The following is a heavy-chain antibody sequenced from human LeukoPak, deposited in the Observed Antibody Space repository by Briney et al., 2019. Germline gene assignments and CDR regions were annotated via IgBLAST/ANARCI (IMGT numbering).Heavy chain of an antibody. Sequence: GGSLRLSCAASGFTFSSYGMHWVRQAPGKGLEWVAVIWYDGSNKYYADSVKGRFTISRDNSKNTLYLQVNSLRAEDTAVYYCGRDRLRTGEFDPWGQGTLVTVSS. J-gene: IGHJ5*02. CDR2: IWYDGSNK. CDR1: GFTFSSYG. V-gene: IGHV3-33*01. CDR3: GRDRLRTGEFDP. D-gene: IGHD7-27*01.